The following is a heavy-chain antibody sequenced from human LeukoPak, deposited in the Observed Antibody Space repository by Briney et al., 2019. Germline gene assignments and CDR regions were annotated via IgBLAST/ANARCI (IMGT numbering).Heavy chain of an antibody. J-gene: IGHJ4*02. CDR1: GFTFTTYW. CDR3: ARDEGSSSGDGY. V-gene: IGHV3-74*01. Sequence: PGGSLRLSCAASGFTFTTYWMHWVRQAPGKGLVWVSHINSDGSITSYADSVKGRFTISRDNAKNSLYLQMNSLRAEDTAVYYCARDEGSSSGDGYWGQGTLVTVSS. CDR2: INSDGSIT. D-gene: IGHD6-6*01.